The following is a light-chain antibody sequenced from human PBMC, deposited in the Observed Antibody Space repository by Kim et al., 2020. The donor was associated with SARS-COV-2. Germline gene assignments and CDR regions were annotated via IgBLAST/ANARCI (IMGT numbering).Light chain of an antibody. CDR3: NSRDSSGNHYV. Sequence: SSELTQYPAVSVALVQTVRITCQGDSLRSYYASWYQQKPGQAPVLVIYGKYNRPSGIPDRFSGSSSGNTASLTITGAQAEDEADYYCNSRDSSGNHYVFGTGTKVTVL. CDR2: GKY. V-gene: IGLV3-19*01. J-gene: IGLJ1*01. CDR1: SLRSYY.